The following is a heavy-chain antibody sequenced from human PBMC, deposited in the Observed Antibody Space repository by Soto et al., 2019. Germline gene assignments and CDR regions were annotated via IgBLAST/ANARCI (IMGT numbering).Heavy chain of an antibody. D-gene: IGHD3-22*01. V-gene: IGHV3-23*01. J-gene: IGHJ3*02. CDR1: GFTFSSYA. Sequence: SLRLSCAASGFTFSSYAMSWVRQAPGKGLEWVSAISGSGGSTYYADSVKGRFTISRDNSKNTLYLQMNSLRAEDTAVYYCASRRYYYDSSGYTLDAFDIWGQGTMVTVSS. CDR2: ISGSGGST. CDR3: ASRRYYYDSSGYTLDAFDI.